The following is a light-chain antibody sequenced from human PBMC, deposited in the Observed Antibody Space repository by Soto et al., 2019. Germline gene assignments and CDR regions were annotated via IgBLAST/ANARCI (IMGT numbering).Light chain of an antibody. CDR3: QQYRKWPLT. CDR2: SAS. Sequence: EIVMTQSPVTLSVSPGERATLSCRASQSVSSYLAWYQQKRGQAPRLLIYSASTRATGIPARFSGSGSGTEFILTISSLQSEDFAVYYCQQYRKWPLTFGGGTKVDIK. J-gene: IGKJ4*01. CDR1: QSVSSY. V-gene: IGKV3-15*01.